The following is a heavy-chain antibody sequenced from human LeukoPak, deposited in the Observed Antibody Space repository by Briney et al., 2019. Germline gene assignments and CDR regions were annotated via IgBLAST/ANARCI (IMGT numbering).Heavy chain of an antibody. CDR1: GGSISSSSYY. D-gene: IGHD6-13*01. CDR2: IYYSGST. J-gene: IGHJ4*02. Sequence: SETLSLSCTVSGGSISSSSYYWGWIRQPPGKGLEWIGSIYYSGSTYYNPSLKSRVTISVDTSKNQFSLKLSSVTAADTAVYYCARVSRQQALDYWGQGTLVTVSS. CDR3: ARVSRQQALDY. V-gene: IGHV4-39*07.